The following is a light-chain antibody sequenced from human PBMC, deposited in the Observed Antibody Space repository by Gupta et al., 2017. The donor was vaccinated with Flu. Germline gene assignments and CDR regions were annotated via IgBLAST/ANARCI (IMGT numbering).Light chain of an antibody. Sequence: QSALTQPASVSGSPGQSITISCTGTSRDVGRSDSVSWYQQYPGKAPKLLIYDVSSRPSGVSSRFSGSKSGNTASLTISGLQAEDETDYFCSSYTSTSTFYVFGTGTKVTVL. CDR2: DVS. CDR1: SRDVGRSDS. J-gene: IGLJ1*01. CDR3: SSYTSTSTFYV. V-gene: IGLV2-14*01.